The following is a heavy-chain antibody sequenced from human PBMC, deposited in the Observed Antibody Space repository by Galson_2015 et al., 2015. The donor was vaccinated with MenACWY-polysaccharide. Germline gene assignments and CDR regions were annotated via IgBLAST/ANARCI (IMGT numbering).Heavy chain of an antibody. CDR1: GGSFSGYY. J-gene: IGHJ6*03. V-gene: IGHV4-34*01. D-gene: IGHD5-12*01. Sequence: ETLSLTCAVYGGSFSGYYWSWIRQPPGKGLEWIGEINHSGSTNYNPSLKSRVTISVDTSKNQFSLKLSSVTAADTAVYYCARGLEGYSGYDVSYYYMDVWGKGTTVTVSS. CDR2: INHSGST. CDR3: ARGLEGYSGYDVSYYYMDV.